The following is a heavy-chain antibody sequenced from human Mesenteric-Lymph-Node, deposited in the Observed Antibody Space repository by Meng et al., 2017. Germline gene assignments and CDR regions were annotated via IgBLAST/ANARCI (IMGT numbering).Heavy chain of an antibody. D-gene: IGHD2-21*01. CDR1: GFTFSSYA. CDR3: ARCIGPDY. V-gene: IGHV3-23*01. Sequence: GESLKISCAASGFTFSSYAMSWVRQAPGKGLEWVSAISGSGGSTYYADSVKGRFTISRDNSKNTLYLQMNSLRAEDTAAYYCARCIGPDYWGQGTLVTVSS. CDR2: ISGSGGST. J-gene: IGHJ4*02.